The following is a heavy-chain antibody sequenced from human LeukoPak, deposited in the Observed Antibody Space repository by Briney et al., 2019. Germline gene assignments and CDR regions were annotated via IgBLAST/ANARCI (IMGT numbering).Heavy chain of an antibody. Sequence: ASVKVSCKASGYTFTSYGISWVRQAPGQGLEWMGWISAYNSNTNYAQKLQGRVTMTTDTSTSTAYMELRSLRSDDTAVYYCARDGLDIPRRDAFDIWGQGTMVTVSS. CDR1: GYTFTSYG. CDR2: ISAYNSNT. D-gene: IGHD2-2*03. J-gene: IGHJ3*02. V-gene: IGHV1-18*01. CDR3: ARDGLDIPRRDAFDI.